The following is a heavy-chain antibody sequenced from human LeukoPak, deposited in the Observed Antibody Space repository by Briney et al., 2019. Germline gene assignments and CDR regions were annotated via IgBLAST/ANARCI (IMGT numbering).Heavy chain of an antibody. D-gene: IGHD3-10*01. J-gene: IGHJ4*02. CDR2: MNPNSGNT. CDR1: GYTFTSYD. CDR3: ASDFGRVMVRGEYYFDY. V-gene: IGHV1-8*01. Sequence: ASAKVSCKASGYTFTSYDINWVRQATGQGLEWMGWMNPNSGNTGYAQKFQGRVTMTRNTSISTAYMELSSLRSEDTAVYYCASDFGRVMVRGEYYFDYWGQGTLVTVSS.